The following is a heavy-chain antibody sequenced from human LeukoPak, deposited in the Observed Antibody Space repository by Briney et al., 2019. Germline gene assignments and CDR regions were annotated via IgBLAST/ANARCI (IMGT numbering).Heavy chain of an antibody. D-gene: IGHD4-23*01. CDR2: INHSGRS. J-gene: IGHJ4*02. CDR1: GGSFSGYF. V-gene: IGHV4-34*01. Sequence: NPSETLSLTCAVYGGSFSGYFCIWIRQPPGKGLEWIGEINHSGRSNYNPSLKRRVTISADTSKNQFSLKLSSVTATDTAVYYCARDSTVVTPFDYWGQGTLVTVSS. CDR3: ARDSTVVTPFDY.